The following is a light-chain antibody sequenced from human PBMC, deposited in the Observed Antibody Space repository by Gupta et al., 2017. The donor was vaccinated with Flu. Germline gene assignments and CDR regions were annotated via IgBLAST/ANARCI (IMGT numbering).Light chain of an antibody. CDR3: QACDDSLNGLWV. Sequence: VTTCCSRSSTNRASYDVHWYQQLPGTAPKLLIYDNNKRPSGVPDRFSGSKSGTSASLAISGLQAEDEADYYCQACDDSLNGLWVFGGGTKVTVL. J-gene: IGLJ3*02. CDR1: STNRASYD. CDR2: DNN. V-gene: IGLV1-44*01.